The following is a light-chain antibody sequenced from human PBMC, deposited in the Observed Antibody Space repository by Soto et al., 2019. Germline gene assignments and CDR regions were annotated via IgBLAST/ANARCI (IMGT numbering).Light chain of an antibody. CDR3: QRYNNAPWT. J-gene: IGKJ1*01. V-gene: IGKV1-27*01. Sequence: DIQMTQSPSSLSASVGDRVTITCRASPDINNFLAWYQHKPGKVPKLLIYAASTLQSGVPSRFSGIGSGTDFTLTISSLQPDDFATYYCQRYNNAPWTFGQGTKVEIK. CDR2: AAS. CDR1: PDINNF.